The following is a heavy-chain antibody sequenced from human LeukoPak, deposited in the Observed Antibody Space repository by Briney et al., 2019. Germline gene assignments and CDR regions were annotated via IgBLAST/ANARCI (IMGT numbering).Heavy chain of an antibody. V-gene: IGHV1-69*13. D-gene: IGHD1-26*01. CDR1: GGTFSSYA. CDR3: ARSVGATQDLDY. CDR2: IIPIFGTA. Sequence: SVKVSCKASGGTFSSYAISWVRQAPGQGLEWMGGIIPIFGTANYAQKFQGRVTITADESTSTAYMELSSLRSDDTAVYYCARSVGATQDLDYWGQGTLVTVSS. J-gene: IGHJ4*02.